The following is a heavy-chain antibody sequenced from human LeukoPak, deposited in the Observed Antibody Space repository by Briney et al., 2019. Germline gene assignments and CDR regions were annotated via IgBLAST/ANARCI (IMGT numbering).Heavy chain of an antibody. D-gene: IGHD2-15*01. CDR2: ISSSGSTI. CDR1: GFTFSSYE. CDR3: ARPRLEYCSGGSCFDAFDI. J-gene: IGHJ3*02. V-gene: IGHV3-48*03. Sequence: GGSLRLSCAASGFTFSSYEMNWVRQAPGKGLEWVSYISSSGSTIYYADSVKGRFTISRDNAKNSLYVQMNSLTAEDTAIYSCARPRLEYCSGGSCFDAFDIWGQGTMVTVSS.